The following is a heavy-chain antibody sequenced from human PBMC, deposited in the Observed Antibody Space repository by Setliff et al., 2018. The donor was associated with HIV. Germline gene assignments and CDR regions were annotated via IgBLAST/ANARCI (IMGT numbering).Heavy chain of an antibody. Sequence: SLRLSCAASGFTFSTSAMTWVRRTPGKGLEWVSSISGPGSSSYYADSVKGRFTISRDNSKDTLFLQMNVLSAGDTAIYYCAKWHSTAWYSGYYIDNWGQGTQVTV. D-gene: IGHD6-19*01. CDR1: GFTFSTSA. V-gene: IGHV3-23*01. CDR3: AKWHSTAWYSGYYIDN. CDR2: ISGPGSSS. J-gene: IGHJ4*02.